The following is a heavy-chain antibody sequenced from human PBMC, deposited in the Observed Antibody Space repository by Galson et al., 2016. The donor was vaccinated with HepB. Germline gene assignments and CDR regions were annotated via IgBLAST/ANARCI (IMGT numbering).Heavy chain of an antibody. V-gene: IGHV1-46*01. J-gene: IGHJ5*02. CDR1: GNTFTNYY. CDR3: AKAGSIAAAGTRSLNWFDP. CDR2: INPSGGST. Sequence: SVKVSCKASGNTFTNYYLHWVRQAPGQGLEWMGLINPSGGSTSYAQQFQGRVTMTGDTSTSTVYMELSSLRSEDTAVYYCAKAGSIAAAGTRSLNWFDPWGQGTLVTVSS. D-gene: IGHD6-13*01.